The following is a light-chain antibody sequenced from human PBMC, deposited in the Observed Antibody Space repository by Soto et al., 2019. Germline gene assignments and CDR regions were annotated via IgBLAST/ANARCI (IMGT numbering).Light chain of an antibody. V-gene: IGLV1-44*01. J-gene: IGLJ7*01. CDR1: SSNIGSNT. Sequence: QSVLTQPPSASGTPGQRVTISCSGSSSNIGSNTVNWFQQLPGTAPKLLIYSNNQRPSGVPDLFAGSKSGTSASLAISGRQSEDEADYYCAAWDDSLNGAVFGGGTQLTVL. CDR2: SNN. CDR3: AAWDDSLNGAV.